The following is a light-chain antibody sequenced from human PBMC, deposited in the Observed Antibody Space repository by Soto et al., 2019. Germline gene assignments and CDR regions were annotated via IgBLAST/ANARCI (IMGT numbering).Light chain of an antibody. CDR1: QSINSW. CDR3: QQYNSYSWT. CDR2: KAS. J-gene: IGKJ1*01. Sequence: DILMTQSHSTLSASVGDRVTSACRASQSINSWLAWYQQKPGKAPKLLIHKASSLESGVPSRFSGSGSGTEFTLTISSLQPDDFATYYCQQYNSYSWTFGQGTKVEIK. V-gene: IGKV1-5*03.